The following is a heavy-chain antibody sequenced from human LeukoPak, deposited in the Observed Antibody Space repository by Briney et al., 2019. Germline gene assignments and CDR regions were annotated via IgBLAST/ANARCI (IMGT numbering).Heavy chain of an antibody. D-gene: IGHD2-2*01. V-gene: IGHV1-69*13. Sequence: SVRVSCKASGGTFSSYAISWVRQAPGQGLEWMGGIIPIFGTANYAQKFQGRVTITAGESTSTAYMELSSLRSEDTAVYYCARLRNIVVVPAAINTPNWFDPWGQGTLVTVSS. CDR2: IIPIFGTA. CDR3: ARLRNIVVVPAAINTPNWFDP. CDR1: GGTFSSYA. J-gene: IGHJ5*02.